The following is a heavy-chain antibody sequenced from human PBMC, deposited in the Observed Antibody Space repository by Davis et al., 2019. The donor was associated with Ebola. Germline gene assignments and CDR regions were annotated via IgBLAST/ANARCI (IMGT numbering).Heavy chain of an antibody. CDR3: ARDSSGVVGANDFDY. V-gene: IGHV1-8*01. CDR2: INPNSGNT. CDR1: GYTFTSHD. Sequence: ASVKVSCKASGYTFTSHDINWVRQAPGPGLEWVGWINPNSGNTGYARKFQGRVTMTRITSINTAYMELSSLRSEDTAVYFCARDSSGVVGANDFDYWGQGTLVTVSS. J-gene: IGHJ4*02. D-gene: IGHD1-26*01.